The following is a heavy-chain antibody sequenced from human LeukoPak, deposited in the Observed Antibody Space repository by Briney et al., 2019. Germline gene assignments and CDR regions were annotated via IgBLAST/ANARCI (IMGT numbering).Heavy chain of an antibody. Sequence: SQTLSLTCTVSGGSISSGGYYWSWIRQPPGKGLEWIGYIYHNGSTYYNPSLKSRVTISVDTSKNQFSLKLSSVTAADTAVYYCARDSGYDQTGITFDYWGQGTLVTVSS. V-gene: IGHV4-30-2*01. D-gene: IGHD5-12*01. J-gene: IGHJ4*02. CDR1: GGSISSGGYY. CDR2: IYHNGST. CDR3: ARDSGYDQTGITFDY.